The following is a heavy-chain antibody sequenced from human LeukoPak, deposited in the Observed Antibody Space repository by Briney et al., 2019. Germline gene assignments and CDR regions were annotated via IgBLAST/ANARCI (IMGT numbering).Heavy chain of an antibody. CDR3: AKDESEDYSLTDY. CDR1: GFTFSSYC. V-gene: IGHV3-30*18. J-gene: IGHJ4*02. D-gene: IGHD4-11*01. Sequence: GGSLRLSCAASGFTFSSYCMHWVRQAPGKGLEWVAVILYDGSNTYYADSVKGRFTISRDNSKNTLYLQMNSLRAEDTAVYYCAKDESEDYSLTDYWGQGTLVTVSS. CDR2: ILYDGSNT.